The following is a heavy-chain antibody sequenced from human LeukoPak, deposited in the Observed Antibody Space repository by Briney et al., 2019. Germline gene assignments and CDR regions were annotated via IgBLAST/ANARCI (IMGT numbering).Heavy chain of an antibody. V-gene: IGHV1-18*01. CDR1: GYSENFYG. Sequence: ASVKVSCKTSGYSENFYGITWVRQVAGQGLEWMGWISAQHGQTEYAPNSQDRVTMTTDTYTNTAYMELRSLRSDDTAVYYCARDRRGARVYMDVWGKGTTVTVSS. J-gene: IGHJ6*03. CDR3: ARDRRGARVYMDV. D-gene: IGHD1-26*01. CDR2: ISAQHGQT.